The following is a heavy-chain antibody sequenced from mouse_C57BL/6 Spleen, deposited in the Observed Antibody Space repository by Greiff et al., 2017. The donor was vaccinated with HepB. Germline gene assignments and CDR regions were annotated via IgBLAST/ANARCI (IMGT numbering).Heavy chain of an antibody. D-gene: IGHD1-1*01. J-gene: IGHJ4*01. CDR1: GFSLSTSGMG. Sequence: QVTLKESGPGILQSSQTLSLTCSFSGFSLSTSGMGVSWIRQPSGKGLEWLAHIYWDDDKRYNPSLKSRLTISKDTSRNQVFLKITSVDTADTATYYCARRGYYGRDYYAMDYWGQGTSVTVSS. V-gene: IGHV8-12*01. CDR3: ARRGYYGRDYYAMDY. CDR2: IYWDDDK.